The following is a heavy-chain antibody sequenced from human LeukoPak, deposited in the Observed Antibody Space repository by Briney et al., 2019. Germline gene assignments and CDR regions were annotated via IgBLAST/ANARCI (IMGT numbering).Heavy chain of an antibody. Sequence: SETLSLTCTVSGYSISSYYWNWIRQSPGKGLEWIGIIFYRGGTNYNPSLKSRVTISVDTSKNQFSLRLSSVTAADTAMYYCARLRGSSWSEVDYWGQGTLVTVSS. D-gene: IGHD6-13*01. CDR2: IFYRGGT. CDR3: ARLRGSSWSEVDY. J-gene: IGHJ4*02. V-gene: IGHV4-59*08. CDR1: GYSISSYY.